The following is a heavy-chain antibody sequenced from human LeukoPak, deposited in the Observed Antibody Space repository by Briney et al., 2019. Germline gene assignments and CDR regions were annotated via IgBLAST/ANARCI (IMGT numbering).Heavy chain of an antibody. CDR3: ARDNDDNLDY. CDR1: GFTFNTYW. V-gene: IGHV3-7*01. D-gene: IGHD1-14*01. J-gene: IGHJ4*02. Sequence: QTGGSLRLSCAASGFTFNTYWMAWVRQAPGKGLEWVATINQDESEKYYLDSVKGRFAISRDNGKDSQYLQMNSLRAEDTAVYYCARDNDDNLDYWGQGTLVTVSS. CDR2: INQDESEK.